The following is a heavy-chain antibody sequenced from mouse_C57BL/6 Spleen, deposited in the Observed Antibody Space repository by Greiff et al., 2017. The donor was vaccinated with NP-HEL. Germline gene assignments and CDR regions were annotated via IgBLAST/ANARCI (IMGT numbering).Heavy chain of an antibody. CDR1: GYTFTSYT. CDR2: INPSSGYT. V-gene: IGHV1-4*01. Sequence: QVHVKQSGAELARPGASVKMSCKASGYTFTSYTMHWVKQRPGQGLEWIGYINPSSGYTKYNQKFKDKATLTADKSSSTAYMQLSSLTSEDSAVYYCARGATIVTNYYAMDYWGQGTSVTVSS. CDR3: ARGATIVTNYYAMDY. J-gene: IGHJ4*01. D-gene: IGHD2-5*01.